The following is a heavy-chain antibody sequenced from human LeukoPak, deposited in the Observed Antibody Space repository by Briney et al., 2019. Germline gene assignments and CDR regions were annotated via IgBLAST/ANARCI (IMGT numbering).Heavy chain of an antibody. D-gene: IGHD3-3*01. CDR3: ARVTWSNGWPDY. J-gene: IGHJ4*02. V-gene: IGHV4-59*01. Sequence: SETLPLTCTVSGGSLNSYYWCWIRQPPGKALQGVGYINYSGSTNYNPSLKSRVTISIDTSKKQFSLKLTSVTAGDTALYYCARVTWSNGWPDYWGQGTLVTVSS. CDR1: GGSLNSYY. CDR2: INYSGST.